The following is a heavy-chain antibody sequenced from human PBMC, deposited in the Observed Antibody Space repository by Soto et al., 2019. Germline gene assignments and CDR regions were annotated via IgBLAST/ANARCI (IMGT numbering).Heavy chain of an antibody. CDR2: IIPIFGTA. D-gene: IGHD5-12*01. Sequence: SVKVSFKASGYTFTGYYMHWVRQAPGQGLEWMGGIIPIFGTANYAQKFQGRVTITADESTSTAYMELSSLRSEDTAVYYCARPSEMATRNLNAFDIWGQGTMVTVSS. CDR3: ARPSEMATRNLNAFDI. V-gene: IGHV1-69*13. J-gene: IGHJ3*02. CDR1: GYTFTGYY.